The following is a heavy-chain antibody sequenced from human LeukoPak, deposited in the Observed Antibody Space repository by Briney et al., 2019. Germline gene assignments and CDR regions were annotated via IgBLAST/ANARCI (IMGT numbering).Heavy chain of an antibody. Sequence: SETLSLTCAVYGGSFSGFYGSWIRQPPGKGLEWIGEIHHSGSSNYNPSLKSRVTISVDTYKNKFSLKLSSVTAADTAVYYCARMREIAATGISGGDYWGQGTLVTVSS. V-gene: IGHV4-34*01. J-gene: IGHJ4*02. CDR3: ARMREIAATGISGGDY. CDR2: IHHSGSS. CDR1: GGSFSGFY. D-gene: IGHD6-13*01.